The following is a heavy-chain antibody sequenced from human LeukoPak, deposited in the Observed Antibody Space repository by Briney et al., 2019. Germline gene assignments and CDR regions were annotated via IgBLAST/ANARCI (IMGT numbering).Heavy chain of an antibody. V-gene: IGHV1-46*01. CDR3: ARGRNPPSYYYDSSGYYYSKYYFDY. CDR1: GYTFTSYY. CDR2: INPSGGST. J-gene: IGHJ4*02. D-gene: IGHD3-22*01. Sequence: ASVKVSCKASGYTFTSYYMHWVRQAPGQGLEWMGIINPSGGSTSYAQKFQGRVTMTRDMSTSTVYMELSSLRSEDTAVYYCARGRNPPSYYYDSSGYYYSKYYFDYWGQGTLVTVSS.